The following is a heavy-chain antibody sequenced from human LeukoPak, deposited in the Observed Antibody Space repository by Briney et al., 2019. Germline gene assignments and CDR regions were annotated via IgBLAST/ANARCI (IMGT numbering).Heavy chain of an antibody. CDR2: IYPGDSDT. CDR1: GYSFTSYW. CDR3: ARQRGGNGDYGDYYYYYMDV. D-gene: IGHD4-17*01. Sequence: GESLKISCKGSGYSFTSYWIGWERQMPGKGLEWMGIIYPGDSDTRYSPSFQGQVTISADKSISNAFLQWRSLKASDTAMYYYARQRGGNGDYGDYYYYYMDVWGKGTTVTVSS. J-gene: IGHJ6*03. V-gene: IGHV5-51*01.